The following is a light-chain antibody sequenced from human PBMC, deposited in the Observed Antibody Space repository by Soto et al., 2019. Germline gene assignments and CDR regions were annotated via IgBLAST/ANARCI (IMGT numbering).Light chain of an antibody. Sequence: EIVLTQSPGTLSLSPGERATLSCRASQSVSSSYLAWYQHKPGRAPRLLIDGTSSSATGIPDRFSGSGSGTDFTLTISRLEPEDFAVYYCQQYDSLVTFGQGTKVEIK. CDR2: GTS. J-gene: IGKJ1*01. CDR1: QSVSSSY. CDR3: QQYDSLVT. V-gene: IGKV3-20*01.